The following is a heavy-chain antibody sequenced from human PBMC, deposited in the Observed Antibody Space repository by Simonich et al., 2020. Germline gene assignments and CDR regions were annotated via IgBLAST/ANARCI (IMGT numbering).Heavy chain of an antibody. CDR3: ARHTVKSIAATNYYYGMDV. CDR1: GGSFSGYY. D-gene: IGHD6-13*01. CDR2: INNLGTT. V-gene: IGHV4-34*01. Sequence: QVQLQKWGAGLLKPSETLSLTCAVYGGSFSGYYWSWIRQPPGKGRGWVGEINNLGTTNYTPSLKSRVTISLDTAKNQFSLKLSSVTAADTAVYYCARHTVKSIAATNYYYGMDVWGQGTTVTVSS. J-gene: IGHJ6*02.